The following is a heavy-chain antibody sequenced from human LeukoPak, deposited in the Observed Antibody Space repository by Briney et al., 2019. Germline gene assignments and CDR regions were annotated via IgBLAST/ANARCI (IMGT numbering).Heavy chain of an antibody. CDR1: GGSISSYY. D-gene: IGHD4-17*01. CDR2: IYYSGST. Sequence: PSETLSLTCTVSGGSISSYYWSWIRQPPGKGLELIGYIYYSGSTNYNPSLKSRVTISVDTSKNQFSLKLSSVTAADTAVYYCARGSTVTLRGYYFDYWGQGTLVTVSS. CDR3: ARGSTVTLRGYYFDY. J-gene: IGHJ4*02. V-gene: IGHV4-59*01.